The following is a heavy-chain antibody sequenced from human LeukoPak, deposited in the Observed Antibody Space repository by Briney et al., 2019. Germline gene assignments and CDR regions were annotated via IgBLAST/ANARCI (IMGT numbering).Heavy chain of an antibody. CDR2: INPNSGGT. D-gene: IGHD6-13*01. CDR1: GYTFTGYY. CDR3: ARVGAAGILPDY. Sequence: APVKVSCKASGYTFTGYYMHWVRQAPGQGLEWMGWINPNSGGTNYAQKFQGRVTMTRDTSISTAYMELSRLRSDDTAVYYCARVGAAGILPDYWGQGTLVTVSS. V-gene: IGHV1-2*02. J-gene: IGHJ4*02.